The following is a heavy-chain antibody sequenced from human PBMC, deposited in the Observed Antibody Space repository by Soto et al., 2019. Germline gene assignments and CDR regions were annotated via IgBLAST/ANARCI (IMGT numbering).Heavy chain of an antibody. CDR2: FYYSGST. D-gene: IGHD2-2*01. CDR1: GGSISSYY. Sequence: QVQLQESGPGLVKPSETLSLTCTVSGGSISSYYWSWIRQPPGKGLEWIGYFYYSGSTNYNPSLKSRVTISVDTSKNQFSLKLSSVTAADTAVYYCARGGGYCSSTSCYPYYYYGMDVWGQGTTVTVSS. CDR3: ARGGGYCSSTSCYPYYYYGMDV. J-gene: IGHJ6*02. V-gene: IGHV4-59*01.